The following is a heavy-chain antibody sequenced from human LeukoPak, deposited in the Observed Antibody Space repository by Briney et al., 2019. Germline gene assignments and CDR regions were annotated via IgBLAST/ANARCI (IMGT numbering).Heavy chain of an antibody. D-gene: IGHD6-19*01. CDR3: ARRGQKYTSSFDD. CDR2: IYSSGST. Sequence: SETLSLTCTVSGGSISSYYCSWIRQPPGKGLEWIGYIYSSGSTNYNPSLKSRVTISVDTSKNQFSLKLSSVTAADTAVYYCARRGQKYTSSFDDWGQGTLVTVSS. J-gene: IGHJ4*02. V-gene: IGHV4-59*08. CDR1: GGSISSYY.